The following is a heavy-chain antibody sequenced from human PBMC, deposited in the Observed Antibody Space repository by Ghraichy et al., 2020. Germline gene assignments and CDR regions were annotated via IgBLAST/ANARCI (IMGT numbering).Heavy chain of an antibody. CDR3: TKEEWYFAY. CDR1: GYSFTNFH. Sequence: ASVKVSCKTFGYSFTNFHVHWVRQAPGQGPEWLGCINPDTGDTTYAQKFQGRVAMTRDTSITIAYMELSSLRSEDTAIYYCTKEEWYFAYWGQGTLVIVSS. CDR2: INPDTGDT. J-gene: IGHJ4*02. D-gene: IGHD2-8*01. V-gene: IGHV1-2*02.